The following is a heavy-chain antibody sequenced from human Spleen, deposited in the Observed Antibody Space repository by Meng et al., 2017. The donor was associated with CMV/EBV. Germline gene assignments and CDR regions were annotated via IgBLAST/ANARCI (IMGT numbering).Heavy chain of an antibody. D-gene: IGHD1-26*01. Sequence: GGSLRLSCAASGFAFNIYPMHWVRQAPGKGLDWEALISYDGNKKYYADSMKGRFTISRDNSKNTLYLQMNSLIAEDTAVYYCAKSPLSWASGTYYDYWGQGTRVTVSS. V-gene: IGHV3-30-3*01. CDR3: AKSPLSWASGTYYDY. CDR2: ISYDGNKK. CDR1: GFAFNIYP. J-gene: IGHJ4*02.